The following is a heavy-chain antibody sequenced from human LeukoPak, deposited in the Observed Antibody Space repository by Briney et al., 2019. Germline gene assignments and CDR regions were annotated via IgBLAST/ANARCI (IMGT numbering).Heavy chain of an antibody. J-gene: IGHJ4*02. V-gene: IGHV4-39*01. CDR1: GGSISSTSYY. D-gene: IGHD4-17*01. CDR2: IYYSGIT. Sequence: SETLSLTCTVSGGSISSTSYYWGWIRQPPGKGLEWIGTIYYSGITYYNPSLKSRVTISVDTSKNQLSLKLTSVTAADTAVYYCARLTRYGDARVWGQGTLVTVSS. CDR3: ARLTRYGDARV.